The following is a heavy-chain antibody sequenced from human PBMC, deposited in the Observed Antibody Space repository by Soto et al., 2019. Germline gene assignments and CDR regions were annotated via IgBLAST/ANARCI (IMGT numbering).Heavy chain of an antibody. J-gene: IGHJ3*01. CDR3: ARSDYGSGSYYNSPTFDD. D-gene: IGHD3-10*01. CDR1: GGSISSYY. Sequence: SETLSLTCTVSGGSISSYYWSWVRQPPGKGLEYIGYLSYTGSTNYNPSLKSRVTISVDTSKNQFSLQLSSVTAADTAVYYCARSDYGSGSYYNSPTFDDWGPGTMVTVSS. CDR2: LSYTGST. V-gene: IGHV4-59*01.